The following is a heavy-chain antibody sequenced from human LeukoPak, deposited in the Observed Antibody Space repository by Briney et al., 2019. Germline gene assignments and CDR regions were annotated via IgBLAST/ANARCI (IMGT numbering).Heavy chain of an antibody. CDR1: GFTFSAYW. J-gene: IGHJ4*02. CDR3: ARVKGPHAIFAADY. Sequence: PGGSLRLSCAASGFTFSAYWMHWVRQAPGKGLEWVANIKQDGSEKYYVDSVKGRFTISRDNAKNSLYLQMNSLRAEDTAVYYCARVKGPHAIFAADYWGQGTLVTVSS. V-gene: IGHV3-7*01. CDR2: IKQDGSEK. D-gene: IGHD3-3*01.